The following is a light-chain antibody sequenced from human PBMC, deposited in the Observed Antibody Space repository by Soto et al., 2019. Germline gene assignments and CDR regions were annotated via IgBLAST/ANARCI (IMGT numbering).Light chain of an antibody. J-gene: IGKJ1*01. CDR1: QTVSSK. CDR2: DKS. V-gene: IGKV3-11*01. CDR3: HQRKDWPRT. Sequence: EVVLTQSPATLSLSPGETATLSCSASQTVSSKFAWYQNKHGQAPRLLIYDKSNRASGIPARFSGSGSGTDFALTISSIEPEDFAVYYCHQRKDWPRTFGQGTKVDIK.